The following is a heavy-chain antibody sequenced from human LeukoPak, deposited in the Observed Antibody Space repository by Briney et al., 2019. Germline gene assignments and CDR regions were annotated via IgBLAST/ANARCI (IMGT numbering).Heavy chain of an antibody. CDR3: ARDSFKYSSSPGGDY. Sequence: GGSLRLSCAASGFTFSSYAMHWVRQAPGKGLEWVAVISYDGSNKYYADSVKGRFTISRANSKNTLYLQMNSLRAEDTAVYYCARDSFKYSSSPGGDYWGQGTLVTVSS. CDR1: GFTFSSYA. D-gene: IGHD6-6*01. CDR2: ISYDGSNK. J-gene: IGHJ4*02. V-gene: IGHV3-30*04.